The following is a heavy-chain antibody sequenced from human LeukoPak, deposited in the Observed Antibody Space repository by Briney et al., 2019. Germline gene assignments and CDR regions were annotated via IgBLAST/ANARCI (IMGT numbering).Heavy chain of an antibody. CDR1: GYTFTSYG. D-gene: IGHD3-22*01. CDR3: AATEYYYDSSGFRFPKYYFDY. CDR2: ISAYNGNT. Sequence: ASVKVSCKASGYTFTSYGISWVRQAPGQGLEWMGWISAYNGNTNYAQKLQGRVTMTTDTSTSTAYMELRSLRSDDTAVYYCAATEYYYDSSGFRFPKYYFDYWGQGTLVTVSS. V-gene: IGHV1-18*01. J-gene: IGHJ4*02.